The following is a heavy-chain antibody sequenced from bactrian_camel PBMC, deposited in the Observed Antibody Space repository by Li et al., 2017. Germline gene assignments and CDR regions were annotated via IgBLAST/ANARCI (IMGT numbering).Heavy chain of an antibody. V-gene: IGHV3S55*01. CDR3: AAGNLKYFLREWPDFNV. CDR1: QYGGLLAY. CDR2: IDSDGK. J-gene: IGHJ4*01. Sequence: HVQLVESGGGSVQAGGSLRLSCEATQYGGLLAYMGWFRQAPGKKREGVAHIDSDGKWNAESLKGRFTISKDNAKNTLYLQMNSLKPEDTAMYYCAAGNLKYFLREWPDFNVWGQGTQVTVS.